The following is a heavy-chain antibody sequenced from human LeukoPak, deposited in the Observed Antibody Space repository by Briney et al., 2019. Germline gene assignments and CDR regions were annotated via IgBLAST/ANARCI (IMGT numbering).Heavy chain of an antibody. CDR2: ISSSGSTI. V-gene: IGHV3-11*01. Sequence: PGGSLRLSCAASGFTFSGYYMSWIRQAPGKGLEWVSYISSSGSTICYADSVKGRFTISRDNAKNSLYLQMNSLRAEDTAVYYCAAIDSGGAFDIWGQGTMVTVSS. CDR1: GFTFSGYY. D-gene: IGHD3-16*01. J-gene: IGHJ3*02. CDR3: AAIDSGGAFDI.